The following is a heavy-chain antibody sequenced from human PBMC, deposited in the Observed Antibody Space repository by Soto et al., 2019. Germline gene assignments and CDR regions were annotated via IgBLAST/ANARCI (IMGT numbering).Heavy chain of an antibody. Sequence: PSETLSLTCTVSGGSISSRSSYWVWIRQPPGKGLEWIGYVYYSGTASYNPSLRGRATVSVGTSKNQFSLKLSSVTAADTAVYHCAKSPTNYYDSSDYRWGLGTLVTVSS. V-gene: IGHV4-39*01. CDR1: GGSISSRSSY. J-gene: IGHJ4*02. CDR3: AKSPTNYYDSSDYR. D-gene: IGHD3-22*01. CDR2: VYYSGTA.